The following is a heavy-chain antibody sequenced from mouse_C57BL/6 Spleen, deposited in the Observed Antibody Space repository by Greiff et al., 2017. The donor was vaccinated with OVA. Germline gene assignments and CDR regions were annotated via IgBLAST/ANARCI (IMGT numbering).Heavy chain of an antibody. Sequence: QVQLKQPGTELVKPGASVKLSCKASGYTFTSYWMHWVKQRPGQGLEWIGNINPSNGGTNYNEKFKSKATLTVDKSSSTAYMQLSSLTSEDSAVYYCARGYGSSPGWYFDVWGTGTTVTVSS. V-gene: IGHV1-53*01. CDR1: GYTFTSYW. J-gene: IGHJ1*03. D-gene: IGHD1-1*01. CDR3: ARGYGSSPGWYFDV. CDR2: INPSNGGT.